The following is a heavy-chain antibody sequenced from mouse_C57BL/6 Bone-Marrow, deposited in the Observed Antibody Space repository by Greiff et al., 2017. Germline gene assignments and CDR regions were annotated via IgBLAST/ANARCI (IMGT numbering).Heavy chain of an antibody. CDR2: IWGDGST. Sequence: VQLVESGPGLVAPSQCLSITCTVSGFSLTSYGVSWVRQPPGKGLEWLGVIWGDGSTNYSSAPISRLSICKDNSKSKVYIQLNSLQTDDTAAYYCARQDDGAWFAYWGQGTLLTVSA. CDR3: ARQDDGAWFAY. D-gene: IGHD2-12*01. CDR1: GFSLTSYG. V-gene: IGHV2-3*01. J-gene: IGHJ3*01.